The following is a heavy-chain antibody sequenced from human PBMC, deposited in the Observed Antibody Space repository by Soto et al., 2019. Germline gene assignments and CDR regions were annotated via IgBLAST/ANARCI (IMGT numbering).Heavy chain of an antibody. CDR2: IKSDGSST. J-gene: IGHJ5*01. V-gene: IGHV3-74*01. Sequence: PXGCLRVSCAASRFILSSYCMHWVRQAPGKGLVWLSRIKSDGSSTTYADSVKGRFTISRDNARNTLYLQMNSLRVDDTAVYYCVRDYMDRGRDSNWFDSWGQGTLVTVSS. CDR3: VRDYMDRGRDSNWFDS. CDR1: RFILSSYC. D-gene: IGHD3-10*01.